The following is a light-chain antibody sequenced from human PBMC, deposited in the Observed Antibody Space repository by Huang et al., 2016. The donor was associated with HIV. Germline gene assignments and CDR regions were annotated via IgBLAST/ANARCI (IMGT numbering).Light chain of an antibody. V-gene: IGKV3-11*01. CDR2: DAS. J-gene: IGKJ5*01. Sequence: EIVLTQSPATLSLSPGERATLSCRASQSVSRYLAWYQQKPGQAPRRRIYDASNRATGIPARFSGSGSGTDFTLTISSLEPEDFAVYYCQQRSNWLTFGQGTRLEIK. CDR1: QSVSRY. CDR3: QQRSNWLT.